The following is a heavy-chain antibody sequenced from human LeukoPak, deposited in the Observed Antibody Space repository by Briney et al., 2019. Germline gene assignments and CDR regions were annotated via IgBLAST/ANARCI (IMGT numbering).Heavy chain of an antibody. CDR1: GGSISSGDYY. CDR2: IYYSGST. Sequence: SETLSLTCTVSGGSISSGDYYWSWIRQPPGKGLEWIGYIYYSGSTYYNPSLKSRVTISVDTSKNQFSLKLGSVTAADTAVYYCAREWQYQFDYWGQGSLVTVSS. CDR3: AREWQYQFDY. V-gene: IGHV4-30-4*08. D-gene: IGHD2-8*01. J-gene: IGHJ4*02.